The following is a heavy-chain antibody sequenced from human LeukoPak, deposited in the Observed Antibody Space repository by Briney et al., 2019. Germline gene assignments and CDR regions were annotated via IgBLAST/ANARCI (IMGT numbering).Heavy chain of an antibody. CDR1: GYTFTAYY. V-gene: IGHV1-2*02. CDR3: ARGKTLEGITIIQSGLDY. D-gene: IGHD3-10*01. Sequence: ASVKVSCKGSGYTFTAYYFHWVRQAPGQGLEWMGWINPISGGTVYPQKFQGRVTLTRDTSISTAYMELNRLTSDDTAVYYCARGKTLEGITIIQSGLDYWGQGTLVTVSS. J-gene: IGHJ4*02. CDR2: INPISGGT.